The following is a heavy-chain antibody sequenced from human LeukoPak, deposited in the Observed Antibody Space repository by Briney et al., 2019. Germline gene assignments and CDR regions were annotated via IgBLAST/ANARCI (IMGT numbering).Heavy chain of an antibody. CDR3: ARVGDYPVYYYYMDV. CDR2: IYHSGST. CDR1: GGSFSGYY. V-gene: IGHV4-38-2*01. Sequence: SETLSLTCAVYGGSFSGYYWGWIRQPPGKGLEWIGSIYHSGSTYYNPSLKSRVTISVDTSKNQFSLKLSSVTAADTAVYYCARVGDYPVYYYYMDVWGKGTTVTVSS. D-gene: IGHD4-17*01. J-gene: IGHJ6*03.